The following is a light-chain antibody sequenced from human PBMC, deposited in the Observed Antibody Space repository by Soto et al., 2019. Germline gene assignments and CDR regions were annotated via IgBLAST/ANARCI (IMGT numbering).Light chain of an antibody. V-gene: IGKV1-39*01. CDR1: QAISNY. CDR2: AAS. CDR3: QQRATPPIT. J-gene: IGKJ4*01. Sequence: DIQMTQSPSSLSASVGDRVTITCRASQAISNYLNWYQQRPGQAPKVMICAASSLQSGVPSRFSGSGSGTEFTLPIINLQPEEFATYDCQQRATPPITCGGGTKVEIK.